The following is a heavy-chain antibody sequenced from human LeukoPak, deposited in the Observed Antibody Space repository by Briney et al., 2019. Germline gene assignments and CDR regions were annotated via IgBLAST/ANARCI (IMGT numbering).Heavy chain of an antibody. V-gene: IGHV4-59*01. J-gene: IGHJ5*02. CDR3: AGYYYGSGSYYLDP. CDR2: IHYSGST. CDR1: GGSISSYY. Sequence: SETLSLTCTVSGGSISSYYWSWIRQPPGKGLEWIGYIHYSGSTNYNPSLKSRVTISVDTSKNEFSLKPSSVTAADTAVYYCAGYYYGSGSYYLDPWGQGTLVTVSS. D-gene: IGHD3-10*01.